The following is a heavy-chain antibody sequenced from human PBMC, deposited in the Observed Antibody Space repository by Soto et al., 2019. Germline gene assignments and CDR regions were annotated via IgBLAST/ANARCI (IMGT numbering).Heavy chain of an antibody. CDR2: ISYDGSNK. CDR3: AKANYYFDY. Sequence: QVQLVESGGGVVQPGRSLRLSCAASGFTFSSYGMHWVRQAPGKGLEWVAVISYDGSNKYYADSVKGRFTISRDNSKNTLYRQMNSLRAEDTAVYYCAKANYYFDYWGQGTLVTVSS. CDR1: GFTFSSYG. J-gene: IGHJ4*02. V-gene: IGHV3-30*18.